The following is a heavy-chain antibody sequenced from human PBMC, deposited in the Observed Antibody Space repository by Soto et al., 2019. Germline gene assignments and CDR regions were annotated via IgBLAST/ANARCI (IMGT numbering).Heavy chain of an antibody. V-gene: IGHV1-69*13. J-gene: IGHJ4*02. D-gene: IGHD3-22*01. CDR1: GGTFSSYA. CDR3: ARALYDSSGYYLYYFDY. CDR2: IIPIFGTA. Sequence: SVKVSCKASGGTFSSYAISWVRQAPGQGLEWMGGIIPIFGTANYAQKFQGRVTITADESTSTAYMELSSLRSEDTAVYYCARALYDSSGYYLYYFDYWGQGTLVTVSS.